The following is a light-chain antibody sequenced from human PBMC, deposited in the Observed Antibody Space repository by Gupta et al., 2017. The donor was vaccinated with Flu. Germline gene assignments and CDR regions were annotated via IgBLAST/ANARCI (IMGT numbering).Light chain of an antibody. J-gene: IGLJ3*02. CDR2: DVS. V-gene: IGLV2-11*01. Sequence: QSALTQPRSVSGSPGQSVTIICTGTSSDVGGYSSVSWYQQYPDKAPKLMVFDVSERPSGVPDRFSGSKSGNTASLTISGLQAEDEADYYCCSRAGRNTWVFGGGTRLTVL. CDR1: SSDVGGYSS. CDR3: CSRAGRNTWV.